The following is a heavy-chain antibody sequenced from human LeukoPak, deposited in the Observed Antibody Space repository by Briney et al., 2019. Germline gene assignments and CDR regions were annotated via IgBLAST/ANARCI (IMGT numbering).Heavy chain of an antibody. CDR3: ARGTLIQLWFYGMDV. CDR2: INPNSGGT. J-gene: IGHJ6*02. V-gene: IGHV1-2*06. Sequence: ASVKVSCKASGYTFTSYGISWVRQAPGQGLEWMGRINPNSGGTNYAQKFQGRVTMTRDTSISTAYMELSRLRSDDTAVYYCARGTLIQLWFYGMDVWGQGTTVTVSS. CDR1: GYTFTSYG. D-gene: IGHD5-18*01.